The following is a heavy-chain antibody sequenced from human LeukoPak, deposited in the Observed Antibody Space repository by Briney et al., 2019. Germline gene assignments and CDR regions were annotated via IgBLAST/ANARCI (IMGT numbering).Heavy chain of an antibody. J-gene: IGHJ4*02. D-gene: IGHD6-6*01. CDR3: ARSQYSSLYYFDY. CDR1: GGSISSYY. CDR2: IYYSGST. Sequence: SETLSLTCTVSGGSISSYYWSWIRQPPGKGLEWIGYIYYSGSTNYNPSLKSRVTISVDTSKNQFSLKLSSVTAADTAVYYCARSQYSSLYYFDYWGQGTLVTVSS. V-gene: IGHV4-59*08.